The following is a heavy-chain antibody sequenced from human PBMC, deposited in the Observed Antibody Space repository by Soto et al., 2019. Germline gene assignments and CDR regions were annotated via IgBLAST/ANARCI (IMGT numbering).Heavy chain of an antibody. CDR2: ISGSGTTI. V-gene: IGHV3-48*01. CDR3: ARDGLLTLGNY. Sequence: EVQLVQSGGGLVQPGGSLRLSCAASGFTFSIHGMNWVRQAPGKGLEWASFISGSGTTIYYADSLEGLCTIPRDKAKNSAYLHLNSVRAEDTAVYYCARDGLLTLGNYWGQGALVTVSS. D-gene: IGHD2-15*01. J-gene: IGHJ4*02. CDR1: GFTFSIHG.